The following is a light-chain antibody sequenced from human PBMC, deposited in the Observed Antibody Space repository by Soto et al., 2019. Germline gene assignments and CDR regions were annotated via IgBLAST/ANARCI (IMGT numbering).Light chain of an antibody. J-gene: IGLJ1*01. Sequence: QSALTQPASVSGSPGQSITISCTGTSSDVGGYNYVSWYQQHPGKAPKLMIYEVSNRPSGVSNRFSGSKSGNTASLTISGLQAEDEADYYCTSYTSNSTLVFGPGTKVTVL. CDR1: SSDVGGYNY. CDR3: TSYTSNSTLV. CDR2: EVS. V-gene: IGLV2-14*01.